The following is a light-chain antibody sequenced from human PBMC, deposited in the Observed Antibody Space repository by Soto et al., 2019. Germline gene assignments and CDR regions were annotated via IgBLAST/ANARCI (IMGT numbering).Light chain of an antibody. CDR1: SSNIGKNY. V-gene: IGLV1-51*02. CDR2: END. CDR3: GTWDSSLSAGV. Sequence: QSVLTQPPSVSAAPGQKVTISCSGGSSNIGKNYVSWYQQLPGTAPKLLIYENDKRPSGIPDRFSGSKTGTSATLGITGLQTGDEADYHCGTWDSSLSAGVFGTGTKVTVL. J-gene: IGLJ1*01.